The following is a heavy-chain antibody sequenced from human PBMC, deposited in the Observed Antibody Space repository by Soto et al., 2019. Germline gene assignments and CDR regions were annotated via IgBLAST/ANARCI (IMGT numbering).Heavy chain of an antibody. Sequence: ASETLSLTXSVSGASITSTTSYWGWIRQSPGKGLEYIGSMYYSGRTFHNPSLKSRDTISVDTSKNQFSLKLSSVTAADTAVYYCARHTGRGALDSWGQGTLVTVSS. CDR1: GASITSTTSY. V-gene: IGHV4-39*01. CDR2: MYYSGRT. J-gene: IGHJ4*02. CDR3: ARHTGRGALDS. D-gene: IGHD3-10*01.